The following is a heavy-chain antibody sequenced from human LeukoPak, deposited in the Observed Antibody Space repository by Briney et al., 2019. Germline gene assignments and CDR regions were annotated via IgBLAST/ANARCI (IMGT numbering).Heavy chain of an antibody. V-gene: IGHV4-59*08. CDR1: GGSISTYY. J-gene: IGHJ2*01. CDR2: IYYTGST. Sequence: PSETLSLTCTISGGSISTYYWSWIRQPPGKGLEWIGYIYYTGSTNYNPSLKSRVTFSVDTSENHFSLKLISVTAADTAVCYCARREDFWYFDLWGRGTLVTVSS. CDR3: ARREDFWYFDL.